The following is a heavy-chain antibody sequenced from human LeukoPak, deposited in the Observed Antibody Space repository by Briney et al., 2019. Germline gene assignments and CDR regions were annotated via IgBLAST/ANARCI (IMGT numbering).Heavy chain of an antibody. Sequence: ASVKVSCKASGGTFSSYAISWVRQAPGQGLEWMGGIIPIFGTANYAQKLQGRVTITADKSTSTAYMELSSLRSEDTAVYYCARGGVLRFLEWLLLGALDAFDIWGQGTMVTVSS. D-gene: IGHD3-3*01. J-gene: IGHJ3*02. CDR3: ARGGVLRFLEWLLLGALDAFDI. CDR1: GGTFSSYA. V-gene: IGHV1-69*06. CDR2: IIPIFGTA.